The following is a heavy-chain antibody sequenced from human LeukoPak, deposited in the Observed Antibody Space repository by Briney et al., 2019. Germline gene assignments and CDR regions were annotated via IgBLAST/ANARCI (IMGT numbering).Heavy chain of an antibody. V-gene: IGHV3-30*04. CDR2: ISYDGSNK. CDR1: GFTFSSYA. D-gene: IGHD5-18*01. CDR3: ARGVYSYGHLIDY. Sequence: PGRSLRLSCAASGFTFSSYAMHWVRQAPGKGLEWVAVISYDGSNKYYADSVKGRFTISRDNSKNTLYLQMNSLRAEDTAVYYCARGVYSYGHLIDYWGQGTLVTVSS. J-gene: IGHJ4*02.